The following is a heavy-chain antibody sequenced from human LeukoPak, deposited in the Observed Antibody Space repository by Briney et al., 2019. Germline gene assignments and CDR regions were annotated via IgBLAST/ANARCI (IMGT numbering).Heavy chain of an antibody. V-gene: IGHV4-59*01. CDR2: ILHSGST. CDR1: GDSISSSY. J-gene: IGHJ4*02. CDR3: ARRSFGYTETHRGPNFFDF. D-gene: IGHD5-24*01. Sequence: SETLSLTCTVSGDSISSSYWSWIRQPPGKGLEWIGYILHSGSTNNNPSLQSRVTISLDTSKNKFSLNLTSVTAADTAVYYCARRSFGYTETHRGPNFFDFWGQGTLVTVSS.